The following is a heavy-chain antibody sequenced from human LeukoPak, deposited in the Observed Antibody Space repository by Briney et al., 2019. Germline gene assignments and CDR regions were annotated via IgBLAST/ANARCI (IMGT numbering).Heavy chain of an antibody. CDR2: FYPGDSDT. J-gene: IGHJ4*02. CDR3: ARRGGSSYLDY. V-gene: IGHV5-51*01. Sequence: GESLKISCKGSGYSFTNNWIAWVRQMPGKGLEWMGMFYPGDSDTRFSPSFQGQVTFSADKSINTAYLQWSSLKASDTAMYYCARRGGSSYLDYWGQGTLVTVSS. D-gene: IGHD5-24*01. CDR1: GYSFTNNW.